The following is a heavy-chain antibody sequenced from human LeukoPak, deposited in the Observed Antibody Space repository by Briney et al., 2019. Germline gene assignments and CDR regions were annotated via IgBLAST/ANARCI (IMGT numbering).Heavy chain of an antibody. CDR2: ISSSSSYI. J-gene: IGHJ4*02. CDR3: ARLSRSSYGKYYFES. Sequence: PGGSLRLSCAASGFTFSSYSMNWVRQAPGKGLEWVSSISSSSSYIYYADSVKGRFTISRDNAKNSLYLQMNSLRAEDTAVYYCARLSRSSYGKYYFESWGQGTLVTVSS. CDR1: GFTFSSYS. D-gene: IGHD1-26*01. V-gene: IGHV3-21*01.